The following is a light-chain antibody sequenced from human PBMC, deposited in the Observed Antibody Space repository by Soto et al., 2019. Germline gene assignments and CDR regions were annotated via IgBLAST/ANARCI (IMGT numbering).Light chain of an antibody. Sequence: EIVLTQSPGTLSLSPGERATLSCRASQSVSSNYLAWYQQKFGQAPRLLIYGASSRATGIPDRFSGSGSGTDFTLTISRLEPEDFAVYYCQQYCSSLWTFGLGTKVEIK. CDR2: GAS. CDR1: QSVSSNY. J-gene: IGKJ1*01. CDR3: QQYCSSLWT. V-gene: IGKV3-20*01.